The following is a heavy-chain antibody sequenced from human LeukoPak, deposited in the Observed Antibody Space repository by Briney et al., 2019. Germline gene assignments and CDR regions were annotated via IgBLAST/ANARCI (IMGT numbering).Heavy chain of an antibody. CDR2: ISAYNGNT. Sequence: ASVKVSCRASGYTFTSYGISWVRQSPGQGLEWMGWISAYNGNTNYAQKLQGRVTMTTDTSTSTAYMELRSLRSDDTAVYYCARAKLLFPSLSDYWRQGSLVTVSS. V-gene: IGHV1-18*01. CDR1: GYTFTSYG. J-gene: IGHJ4*02. D-gene: IGHD3-10*01. CDR3: ARAKLLFPSLSDY.